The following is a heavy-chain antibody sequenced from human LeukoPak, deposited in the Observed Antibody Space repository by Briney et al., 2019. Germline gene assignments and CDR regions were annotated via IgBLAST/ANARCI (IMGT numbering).Heavy chain of an antibody. J-gene: IGHJ5*02. CDR3: ARDYLVVPAAMWWFDP. CDR2: ISSSSSYI. V-gene: IGHV3-21*01. CDR1: GFTFSSYS. Sequence: GGSLRLSCAASGFTFSSYSMNWVRQAPGKGLEWFSSISSSSSYIYYADSVKGRFTISRDNAKNSLYLQMNSLRAEDTAVYYCARDYLVVPAAMWWFDPWGQGTLVTVSS. D-gene: IGHD2-2*01.